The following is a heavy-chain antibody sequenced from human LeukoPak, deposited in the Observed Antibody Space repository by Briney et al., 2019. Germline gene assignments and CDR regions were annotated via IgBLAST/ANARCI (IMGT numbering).Heavy chain of an antibody. CDR2: IYSDNT. D-gene: IGHD4/OR15-4a*01. Sequence: GGSLRLSCAASGFTFSTYGMSWVRQAPGKGLEWVSFIYSDNTHYSDSVKGRFTISRDNSKNTLYLQMNSLRAEDTAVYYCARRAGAYSHPYDYWGQGTLVTVSS. CDR3: ARRAGAYSHPYDY. V-gene: IGHV3-53*01. CDR1: GFTFSTYG. J-gene: IGHJ4*02.